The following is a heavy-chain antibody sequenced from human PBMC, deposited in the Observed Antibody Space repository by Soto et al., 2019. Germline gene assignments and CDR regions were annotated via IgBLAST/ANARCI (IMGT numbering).Heavy chain of an antibody. V-gene: IGHV3-30*05. CDR3: ARARRSSSWTTNA. CDR2: SSIDGVNK. CDR1: GFNFSGYG. D-gene: IGHD6-6*01. J-gene: IGHJ5*02. Sequence: QVQLLESGGGVVQPGGSLRLSCEVSGFNFSGYGMNWVRQAPGKGLEWVAFSSIDGVNKYNAESVKGRFTISRDNSKNTLYLQMSSLREGDTVVYYCARARRSSSWTTNAWGQGPLVTV.